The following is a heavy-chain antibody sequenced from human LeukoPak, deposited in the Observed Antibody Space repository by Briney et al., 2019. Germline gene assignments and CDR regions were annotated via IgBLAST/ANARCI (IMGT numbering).Heavy chain of an antibody. J-gene: IGHJ4*02. D-gene: IGHD4-17*01. V-gene: IGHV5-51*01. CDR2: IYPGDSDT. CDR1: GSTFTSYW. Sequence: GESLQISCQGSGSTFTSYWIGWVRQLPGKGLEWMGIIYPGDSDTRYSPSFQGQVTISADKSISTAYLQWSSLKASDTAMYYCARKSDDYGANWGQGTLVTVSS. CDR3: ARKSDDYGAN.